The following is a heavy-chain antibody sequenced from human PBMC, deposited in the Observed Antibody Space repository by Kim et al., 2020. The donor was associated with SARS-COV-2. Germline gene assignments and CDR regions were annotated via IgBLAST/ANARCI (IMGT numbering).Heavy chain of an antibody. D-gene: IGHD4-4*01. V-gene: IGHV4-30-2*01. J-gene: IGHJ4*02. CDR2: IYQSGGT. Sequence: SETLSLTCYVSGASISSGSYSWSWIRQPPGQGLEWIASIYQSGGTYYNPSLKSRATISVDRSKNQFSLTLTSVTAADTAVYYCTRGPYSDYFDYWGQGTL. CDR1: GASISSGSYS. CDR3: TRGPYSDYFDY.